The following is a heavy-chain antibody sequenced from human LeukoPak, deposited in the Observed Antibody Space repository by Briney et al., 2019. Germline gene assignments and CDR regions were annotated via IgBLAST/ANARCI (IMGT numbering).Heavy chain of an antibody. CDR2: INHSGST. Sequence: SETLSLTCAVYGGSLSGYYWSWIRQPPGKGLEWIGGINHSGSTNYNPSLKSRVTISVDTSKNQFSLKLSSVTAADTAVYYCARFLYDSSGYYWTYWGQGTLVTVSS. J-gene: IGHJ4*02. CDR3: ARFLYDSSGYYWTY. V-gene: IGHV4-34*01. D-gene: IGHD3-22*01. CDR1: GGSLSGYY.